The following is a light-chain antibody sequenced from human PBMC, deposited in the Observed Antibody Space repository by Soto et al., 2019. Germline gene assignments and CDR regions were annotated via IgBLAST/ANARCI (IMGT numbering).Light chain of an antibody. V-gene: IGKV3-15*01. CDR1: QTVGDH. CDR2: GAA. Sequence: ETAMTQSPVTLSLSPGERATLSCRASQTVGDHVAWYRKKPGQPPSLLXYGAATRAPGGPARFSGGGSGGDVVLTISSLQSEDFGFYYCQQYNNWPLGTFGQGTNVDIK. J-gene: IGKJ1*01. CDR3: QQYNNWPLGT.